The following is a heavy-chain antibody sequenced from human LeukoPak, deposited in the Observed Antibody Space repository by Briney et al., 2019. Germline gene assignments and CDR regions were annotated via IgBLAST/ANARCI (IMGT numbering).Heavy chain of an antibody. CDR3: ARDKGGRYDSRAHDAPFDY. V-gene: IGHV1-69*05. D-gene: IGHD3-22*01. CDR2: IIPIFGTA. J-gene: IGHJ4*02. CDR1: GGTFSSYA. Sequence: ASVKDSCKASGGTFSSYATSWVRQAPGQGLEWMGGIIPIFGTANYAQKFQGRVTITTDESTSTAYMELSSLRSEDTAVYYCARDKGGRYDSRAHDAPFDYWGQGTLVTVSS.